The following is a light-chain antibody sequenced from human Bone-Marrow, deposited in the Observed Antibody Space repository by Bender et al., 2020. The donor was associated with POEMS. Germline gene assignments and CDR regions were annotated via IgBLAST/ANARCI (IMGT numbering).Light chain of an antibody. J-gene: IGLJ3*02. Sequence: QSVLTQPPSASGTPGQRVTISCSGGRIGRNPINWYQQLPGTAPRLVIYAYDRRPSGVPNRFSASKSGSSASLAISGCQSEDAADDYCSTWDDRLNAWLFGGGTKLTVL. CDR3: STWDDRLNAWL. CDR1: RIGRNP. CDR2: AYD. V-gene: IGLV1-44*01.